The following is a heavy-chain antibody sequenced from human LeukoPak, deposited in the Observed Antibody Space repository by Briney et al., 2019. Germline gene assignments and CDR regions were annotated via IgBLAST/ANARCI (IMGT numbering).Heavy chain of an antibody. D-gene: IGHD2-2*01. V-gene: IGHV3-21*01. J-gene: IGHJ4*02. CDR2: ISSSSYI. CDR3: ARRPLRYCSSTSCPLDY. CDR1: GFTFSSYS. Sequence: GGSLRLSCAASGFTFSSYSMNWVRQAPGKGLEWVSSISSSSYIYYADSVKGRFTISRDNAKNSLCLQMNSLRAEDTAVYYCARRPLRYCSSTSCPLDYWGQGTLVTVSS.